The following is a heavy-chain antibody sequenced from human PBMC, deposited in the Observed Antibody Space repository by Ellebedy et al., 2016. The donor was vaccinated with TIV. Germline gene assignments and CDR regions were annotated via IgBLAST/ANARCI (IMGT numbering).Heavy chain of an antibody. CDR3: AREGAAFSSRPNWFDP. CDR1: GFTFTNYN. V-gene: IGHV3-21*01. J-gene: IGHJ5*02. D-gene: IGHD6-13*01. Sequence: GGSLRLSXAASGFTFTNYNMNWVRQAPGKGLEWVSSISRVSSYIYYADSVKGRFTISRDDAKNSLYLQLNSLRAEDTAVYYCAREGAAFSSRPNWFDPWGRGTLVTVSS. CDR2: ISRVSSYI.